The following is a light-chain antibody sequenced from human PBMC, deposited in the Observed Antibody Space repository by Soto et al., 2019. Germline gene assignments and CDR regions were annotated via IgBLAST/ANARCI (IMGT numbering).Light chain of an antibody. CDR3: QQYGSSPTT. Sequence: VLSQSLGALSLSTGERATLSCRASQSVSSSYLAWYQQKPGQAPRLLIYGASGRATGIPDRFSGSGSGTDFTLTISRLEPEDFAVYYCQQYGSSPTTFGHGTKVDI. CDR1: QSVSSSY. J-gene: IGKJ1*01. V-gene: IGKV3-20*01. CDR2: GAS.